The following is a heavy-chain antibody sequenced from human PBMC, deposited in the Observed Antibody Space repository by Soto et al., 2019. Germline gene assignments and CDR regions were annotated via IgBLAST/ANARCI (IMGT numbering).Heavy chain of an antibody. Sequence: QVHLVQSGAEVKKPGASVKVSCQAFGYTFTRYNINWVRQAPGQGLEWMGWISAYNGNTNYSEKFQGRVTMSADTTTSTAYMDLRSLTSDDTAVYYCARDRPGRQHGDQPFDYWGQGTLVTVSS. CDR1: GYTFTRYN. CDR3: ARDRPGRQHGDQPFDY. J-gene: IGHJ4*02. CDR2: ISAYNGNT. D-gene: IGHD4-17*01. V-gene: IGHV1-18*01.